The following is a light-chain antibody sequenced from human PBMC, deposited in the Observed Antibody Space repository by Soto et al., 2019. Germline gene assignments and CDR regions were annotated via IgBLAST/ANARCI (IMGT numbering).Light chain of an antibody. Sequence: DIQMTQSPSSLSASVGDRVTITCRASQGISTYLAWYQQKPGKVPKLLIYAASTLQSGVPSRFSGSGSGTDFTLTISSLQPEDVATYYCQRYNSEGTFGGGTKVEIK. V-gene: IGKV1-27*01. CDR2: AAS. CDR3: QRYNSEGT. J-gene: IGKJ4*01. CDR1: QGISTY.